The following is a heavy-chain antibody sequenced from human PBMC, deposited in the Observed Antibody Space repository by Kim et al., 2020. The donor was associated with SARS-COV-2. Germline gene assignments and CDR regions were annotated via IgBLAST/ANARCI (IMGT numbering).Heavy chain of an antibody. Sequence: QGRVTMTRDTSTSTVYMELSSLRSEDTAVYYCARDPVGSGWYGGGYYFDYWGQGTLVTVSS. D-gene: IGHD6-19*01. J-gene: IGHJ4*02. CDR3: ARDPVGSGWYGGGYYFDY. V-gene: IGHV1-46*01.